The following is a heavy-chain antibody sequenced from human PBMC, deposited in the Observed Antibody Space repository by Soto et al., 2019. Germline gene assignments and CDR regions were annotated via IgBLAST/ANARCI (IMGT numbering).Heavy chain of an antibody. CDR2: IYYSGRS. J-gene: IGHJ4*02. D-gene: IGHD3-16*01. V-gene: IGHV4-39*07. Sequence: PSETLSLTCTVSSAPVSSTTYTWGWIRQPPGKGLEWVANIYYSGRSYYNPSLKSRVTISVDTSKNQFSLKLSSVTAADTAVYYCARRWGTTFDYWGQGTPVTVSS. CDR1: SAPVSSTTYT. CDR3: ARRWGTTFDY.